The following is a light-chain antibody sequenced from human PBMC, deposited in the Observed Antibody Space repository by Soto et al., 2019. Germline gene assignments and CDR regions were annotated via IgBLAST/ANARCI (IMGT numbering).Light chain of an antibody. CDR3: QHYNSYSEA. V-gene: IGKV1-39*01. J-gene: IGKJ1*01. CDR2: AAS. CDR1: QTITSD. Sequence: DIQMTQSPSSLSASVGDRVTITCRASQTITSDLNWYQQRPGKAPKLLIYAASNLQSGVPSRFSGSGSGTDFTFIISSLQPEDSATYYCQHYNSYSEAFGQGTKVELK.